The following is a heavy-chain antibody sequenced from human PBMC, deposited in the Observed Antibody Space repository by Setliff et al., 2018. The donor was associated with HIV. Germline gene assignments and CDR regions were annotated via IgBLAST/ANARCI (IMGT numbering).Heavy chain of an antibody. D-gene: IGHD3-10*01. CDR3: ARAYFGSGIYY. CDR1: GGSFSGYY. V-gene: IGHV4-34*01. J-gene: IGHJ4*02. Sequence: PSETLSLTCAVYGGSFSGYYWSWIRQPPGKGREWIGEINHSGSTNYNPSLKSRVTISVDTSKNQFSLKLYSVTAADTAVYYCARAYFGSGIYYWGQGTLVTAPQ. CDR2: INHSGST.